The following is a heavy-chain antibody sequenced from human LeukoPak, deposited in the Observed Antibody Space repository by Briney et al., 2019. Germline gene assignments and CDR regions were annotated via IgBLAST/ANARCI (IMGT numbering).Heavy chain of an antibody. V-gene: IGHV3-20*01. D-gene: IGHD5-12*01. Sequence: GGSLRLSYAASGFTFDDYGMSWVRRAPGKGLECVSGINWNGGSTGYADSVKGRFTISRDNAKNSLYLQMNSLRAEDTALYHCARQMDIVATIGDDAFDIWGQGTMVTVSS. CDR2: INWNGGST. J-gene: IGHJ3*02. CDR3: ARQMDIVATIGDDAFDI. CDR1: GFTFDDYG.